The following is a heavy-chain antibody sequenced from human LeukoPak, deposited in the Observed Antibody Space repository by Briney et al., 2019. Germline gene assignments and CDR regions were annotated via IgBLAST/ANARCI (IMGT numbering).Heavy chain of an antibody. V-gene: IGHV4-61*02. J-gene: IGHJ3*02. CDR3: ASVDTAMVLAHAFDI. Sequence: SQTLSLTCTVSGVSISSGSYYWSWIRQPAGKGLEWIGRIYTSGNTNYNFSLKSRVTISLDTSENQISLKLSSVTAADTAVYYCASVDTAMVLAHAFDIWGQGTMVTVSS. CDR1: GVSISSGSYY. D-gene: IGHD5-18*01. CDR2: IYTSGNT.